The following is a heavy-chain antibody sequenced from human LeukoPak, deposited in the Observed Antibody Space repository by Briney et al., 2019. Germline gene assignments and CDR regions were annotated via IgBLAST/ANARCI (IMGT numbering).Heavy chain of an antibody. CDR3: ARDESLVVPAGGY. Sequence: ASVKVSCKASGYTFTGYYMHWVRQAPGQGLEWMGWINPNSGGTNYAQKLQGRVTMTTDTSTSTAYMELRSLRSDDTAVYYCARDESLVVPAGGYWGQVTLVTVSS. D-gene: IGHD2-2*01. CDR1: GYTFTGYY. J-gene: IGHJ4*02. CDR2: INPNSGGT. V-gene: IGHV1-2*02.